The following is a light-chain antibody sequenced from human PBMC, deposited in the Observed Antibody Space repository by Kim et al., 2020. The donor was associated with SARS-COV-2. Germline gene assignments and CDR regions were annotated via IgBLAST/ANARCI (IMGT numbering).Light chain of an antibody. CDR3: NSRDSSGHRI. V-gene: IGLV3-19*01. CDR2: GRN. Sequence: VALGQPVRITCQGDSLRNYYGSWYQQKPGQAPLLVFYGRNHRPSGIPDRFSGSSSGSTTSLTITGAQAEDEADYYCNSRDSSGHRIFDGGTQLTVL. CDR1: SLRNYY. J-gene: IGLJ2*01.